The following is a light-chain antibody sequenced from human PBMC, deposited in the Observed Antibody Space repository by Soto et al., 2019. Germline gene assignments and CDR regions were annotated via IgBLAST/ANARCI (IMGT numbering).Light chain of an antibody. V-gene: IGLV2-8*01. CDR1: SSDVGAYDY. J-gene: IGLJ1*01. CDR3: SSFAGSNNFPYV. Sequence: QSVLTQPPSASGSPGQSVTISCTGTSSDVGAYDYVSWYQQHPGKAPKLMIYEINKRPSGVPDRFSGSKSGNTASLTVSGLQAEGEADYYCSSFAGSNNFPYVFGTGTQLTVL. CDR2: EIN.